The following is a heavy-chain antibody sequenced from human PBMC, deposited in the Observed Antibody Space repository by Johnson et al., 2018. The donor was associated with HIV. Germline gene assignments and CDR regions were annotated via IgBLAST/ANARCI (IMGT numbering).Heavy chain of an antibody. CDR1: GFTFSNSA. CDR3: TTDSPSYYGYAFDI. D-gene: IGHD3-10*01. V-gene: IGHV3-30*04. CDR2: ISYVGTNE. J-gene: IGHJ3*02. Sequence: QVQLVESGGGVVQPGRSLRLSCAASGFTFSNSAMHWVRQAPGKGLEWVAVISYVGTNEYYADSVKGRFTISRDNSKNSLHLQMNSLKTEDTAVYYCTTDSPSYYGYAFDIWGQGTMVTVSA.